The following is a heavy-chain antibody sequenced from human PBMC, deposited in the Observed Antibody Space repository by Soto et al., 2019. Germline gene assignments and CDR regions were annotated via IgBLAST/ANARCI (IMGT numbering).Heavy chain of an antibody. V-gene: IGHV3-23*01. Sequence: EVQLLESGGGLVQPGGSLRLSCAASGFTFTSHAMTWVRQAPGKGLEWVSTISVSGANTYYADSVKGRFAISRDNSQNTLYLRMNSLRAEDTAVYYCTKVDHPGDWGQGTLVTVSS. CDR1: GFTFTSHA. CDR3: TKVDHPGD. D-gene: IGHD3-10*01. J-gene: IGHJ4*02. CDR2: ISVSGANT.